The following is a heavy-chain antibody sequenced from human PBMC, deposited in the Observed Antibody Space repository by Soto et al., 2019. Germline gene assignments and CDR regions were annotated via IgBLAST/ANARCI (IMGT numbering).Heavy chain of an antibody. V-gene: IGHV3-23*01. CDR2: ISSSGGST. CDR3: AKERWEGYGMEV. Sequence: EVQLLESGGGLVQPGGSLRLSCAASGFTFSSYAMSWVRQAPGKGLEWVSTISSSGGSTYYADSVKGRFTISRDNSKNTLYLQMNSLRAEDTAVYYCAKERWEGYGMEVWGKGTTVTVSS. J-gene: IGHJ6*04. D-gene: IGHD1-26*01. CDR1: GFTFSSYA.